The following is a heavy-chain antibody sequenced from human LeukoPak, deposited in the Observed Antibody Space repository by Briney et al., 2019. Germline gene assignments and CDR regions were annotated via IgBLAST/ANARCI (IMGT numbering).Heavy chain of an antibody. CDR3: ARLRRYCSGGSCYSNYFDY. Sequence: GESLKISRKGSGYSFTSYWICWVRQMPGKGLEWMGISYPGDSDTRYSPSFQGQVTISADKSISTAYLQWRSLKASDTAMYYCARLRRYCSGGSCYSNYFDYWGQGTLVTVSS. V-gene: IGHV5-51*01. CDR2: SYPGDSDT. J-gene: IGHJ4*02. CDR1: GYSFTSYW. D-gene: IGHD2-15*01.